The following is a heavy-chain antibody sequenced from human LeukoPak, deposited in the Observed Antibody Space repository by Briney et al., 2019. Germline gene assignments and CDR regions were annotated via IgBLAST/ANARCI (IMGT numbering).Heavy chain of an antibody. Sequence: GGSLRLSCAASGFTFSSHNMNWVRQAPMKGLEWVSSIGADGSYIYYADSVQGRFTISRDNAKNSLYLQMNSLRAEDTAVYYCAKLTMIVPQGGFDYWGQGTLVTVSS. CDR2: IGADGSYI. D-gene: IGHD3-22*01. CDR1: GFTFSSHN. V-gene: IGHV3-21*04. J-gene: IGHJ4*02. CDR3: AKLTMIVPQGGFDY.